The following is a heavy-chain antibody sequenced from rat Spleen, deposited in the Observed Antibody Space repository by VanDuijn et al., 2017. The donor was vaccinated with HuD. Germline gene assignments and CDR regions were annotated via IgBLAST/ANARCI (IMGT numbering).Heavy chain of an antibody. D-gene: IGHD1-7*01. J-gene: IGHJ2*01. CDR3: AVAGYGY. Sequence: EVQLVESGGGLVQPGRSLKLSCAASGFTFSNYGMAWVRQAPTKGLEWVATISYDGSSNYYPDSVKGRFTISRDNAENIVFLRMNSLKSEDTGTYYCAVAGYGYWGQGVMVTVSS. CDR1: GFTFSNYG. V-gene: IGHV5-29*01. CDR2: ISYDGSSN.